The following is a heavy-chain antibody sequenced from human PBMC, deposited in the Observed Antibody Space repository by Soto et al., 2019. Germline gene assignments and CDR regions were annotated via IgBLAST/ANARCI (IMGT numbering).Heavy chain of an antibody. D-gene: IGHD3-16*01. J-gene: IGHJ5*02. CDR2: MNPNSGNT. V-gene: IGHV1-8*01. CDR3: ARLKKDYAVA. Sequence: QVQLVQSGAEVKKPGASVKVSCKASGYTFTSYDINCVRQATGQGLVWMGWMNPNSGNTGSAQKFQGRVTLPRNTSISTAYMELSRRRSEDTAGYYCARLKKDYAVAWGQGTLVTVSS. CDR1: GYTFTSYD.